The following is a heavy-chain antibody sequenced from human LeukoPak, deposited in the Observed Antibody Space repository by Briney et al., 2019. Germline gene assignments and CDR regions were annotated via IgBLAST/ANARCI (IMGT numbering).Heavy chain of an antibody. J-gene: IGHJ6*03. D-gene: IGHD5-24*01. CDR2: ISSSGSTI. CDR3: ARDSRPEMATITPYDYYYMDV. CDR1: GFIFSFYS. Sequence: GGSLRPSCAASGFIFSFYSMNWVRQAPGKGLEWVSYISSSGSTIYYADSVKGRFTISRDNAKNSLYLQMNSLRAEDTAVYYCARDSRPEMATITPYDYYYMDVWGKGTTVTISS. V-gene: IGHV3-48*04.